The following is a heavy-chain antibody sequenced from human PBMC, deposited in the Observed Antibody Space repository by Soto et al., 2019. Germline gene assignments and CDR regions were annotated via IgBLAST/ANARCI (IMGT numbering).Heavy chain of an antibody. V-gene: IGHV1-24*01. Sequence: WASVKVSCKVSGYTLTELSMHWVRQAPGKGLEWMGGFDPEYGETIYARKFQGRVTMTEDTSTDTAYMELSSLRSEDTAVYYCATDRIAARRGGPYYYGMDVWGQGTTVTVSS. D-gene: IGHD6-6*01. CDR3: ATDRIAARRGGPYYYGMDV. CDR2: FDPEYGET. CDR1: GYTLTELS. J-gene: IGHJ6*02.